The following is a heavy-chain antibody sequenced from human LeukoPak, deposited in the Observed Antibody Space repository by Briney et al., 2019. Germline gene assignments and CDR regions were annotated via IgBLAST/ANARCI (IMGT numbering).Heavy chain of an antibody. CDR3: ARAPRLIVVVITPDY. CDR2: INTYNGNT. D-gene: IGHD3-22*01. J-gene: IGHJ4*02. V-gene: IGHV1-18*01. Sequence: ASVKVSCKASGYTFTSYGITWVRQAPGQGLEWMGWINTYNGNTNYVQKLQGRVTMTTDTSTSTAYMELRSLRSDDTAVYYCARAPRLIVVVITPDYWGQGTLVTVS. CDR1: GYTFTSYG.